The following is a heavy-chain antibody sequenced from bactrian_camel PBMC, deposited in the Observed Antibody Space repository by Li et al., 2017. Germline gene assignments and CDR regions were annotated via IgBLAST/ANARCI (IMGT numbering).Heavy chain of an antibody. V-gene: IGHV3S1*01. J-gene: IGHJ4*01. CDR2: LNGGGGSI. Sequence: HVQLVESGGGSVQAGGSLNLSCVVIGNSYIRYCMGWLRQAPGKEREGIAALNGGGGSIVYANSVKGRFTVSLDNTSNTLSLQMSSLKPEDTAMYYCAADGRWVCMVVAGGRPVTDKDSGRFGHFGQGTQVTVS. D-gene: IGHD2*01. CDR1: GNSYIRYC.